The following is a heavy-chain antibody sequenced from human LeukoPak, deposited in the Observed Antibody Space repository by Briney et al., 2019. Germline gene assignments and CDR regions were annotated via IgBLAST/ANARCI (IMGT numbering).Heavy chain of an antibody. V-gene: IGHV4-59*12. J-gene: IGHJ4*02. CDR2: IYYSGST. CDR3: ARDRYRVVAGPFDY. CDR1: GGSIGTYY. Sequence: SETLSLTCTVSGGSIGTYYWSWIRQPPGKGLEWIGFIYYSGSTSYNPSLKSRVTISVDTSKNQFSLKLSSVTAADTAVYYCARDRYRVVAGPFDYWGQGTLVTVSS. D-gene: IGHD6-19*01.